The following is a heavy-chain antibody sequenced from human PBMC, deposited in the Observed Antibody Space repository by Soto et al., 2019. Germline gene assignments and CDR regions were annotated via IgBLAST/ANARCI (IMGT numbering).Heavy chain of an antibody. V-gene: IGHV3-30-3*01. J-gene: IGHJ4*02. CDR1: GFTFSSYS. CDR3: ARDQDSGYVPYYFDY. D-gene: IGHD5-12*01. CDR2: ISYDGSNK. Sequence: PGGSLRLSCAASGFTFSSYSMHWVRQAPGKGLEWVAVISYDGSNKYYADSVKGRFTISRDNSKNTLYLQMNSLRAEDTAVYYCARDQDSGYVPYYFDYWGQGTLVTVSS.